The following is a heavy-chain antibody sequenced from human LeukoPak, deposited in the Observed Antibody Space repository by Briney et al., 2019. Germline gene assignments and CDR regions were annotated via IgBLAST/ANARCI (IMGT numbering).Heavy chain of an antibody. CDR1: GFDFSSNW. CDR2: IKGDGIST. CDR3: AKTRPLDSSSWSHGDY. D-gene: IGHD6-13*01. J-gene: IGHJ4*02. Sequence: PGGSLRLSCAVSGFDFSSNWMHWVRHAPGQGLVWVSRIKGDGISTNYADSVKGRFTISRDIAKNTLYLQMNSLRAEDTGVYYCAKTRPLDSSSWSHGDYWGQGTLVTVSS. V-gene: IGHV3-74*01.